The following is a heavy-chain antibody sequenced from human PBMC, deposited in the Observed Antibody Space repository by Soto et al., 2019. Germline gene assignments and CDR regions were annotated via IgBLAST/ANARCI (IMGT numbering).Heavy chain of an antibody. D-gene: IGHD1-7*01. CDR1: GYTFTGYF. CDR2: INPNSGGT. Sequence: QVQLVQSGAEVKKPGASVKVSCEASGYTFTGYFIHWVRQAPGQGLEWMGWINPNSGGTNSAQKFQGWVTMTTETSITTAYMELRRLRSDDTAIYYCARGSRITGTTPLDYWGQGTLITVSS. CDR3: ARGSRITGTTPLDY. V-gene: IGHV1-2*04. J-gene: IGHJ4*02.